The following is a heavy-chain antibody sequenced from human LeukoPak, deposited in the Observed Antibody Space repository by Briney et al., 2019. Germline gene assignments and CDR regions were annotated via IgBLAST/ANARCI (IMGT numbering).Heavy chain of an antibody. CDR3: ARDRGQGLDY. CDR1: GFSFTSYA. Sequence: GGSLRLSCAASGFSFTSYAMHWVRQAPGKGLEWVAVIWYDGSNKYYADSVKGRFTISRDNSKNTLYLQMNSLRAEDTAVYYCARDRGQGLDYWGQGTLVTVSS. CDR2: IWYDGSNK. V-gene: IGHV3-33*08. J-gene: IGHJ4*02. D-gene: IGHD5/OR15-5a*01.